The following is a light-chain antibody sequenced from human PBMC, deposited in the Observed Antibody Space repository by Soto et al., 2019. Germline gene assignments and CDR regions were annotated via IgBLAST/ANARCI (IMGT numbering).Light chain of an antibody. Sequence: QSVLTQPASVSGSPGQSITISCTGTSSDVGGYNYVSWYQQHPGKAPKLMIYEVNKRPSGVPDRFSGSKPGNTASLTVSGLQAEDEADYYCSSYAGSSNVLGTGTKVTVL. J-gene: IGLJ1*01. V-gene: IGLV2-8*01. CDR2: EVN. CDR1: SSDVGGYNY. CDR3: SSYAGSSNV.